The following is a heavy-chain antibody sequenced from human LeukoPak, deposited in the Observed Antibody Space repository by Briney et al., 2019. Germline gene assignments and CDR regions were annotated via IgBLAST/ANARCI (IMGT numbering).Heavy chain of an antibody. CDR2: IRYDGSNK. J-gene: IGHJ6*03. CDR1: GFTFSSYG. CDR3: AKATYYYDSSGFYYYYYMDV. Sequence: GGSLRLSCGASGFTFSSYGMHWVRQAPGKGLEWVAVIRYDGSNKYYADSVKGRFTISRDNSKNTLYLQMNSLRAEDTAVYYCAKATYYYDSSGFYYYYYMDVWGKGTTVTISS. V-gene: IGHV3-30*02. D-gene: IGHD3-22*01.